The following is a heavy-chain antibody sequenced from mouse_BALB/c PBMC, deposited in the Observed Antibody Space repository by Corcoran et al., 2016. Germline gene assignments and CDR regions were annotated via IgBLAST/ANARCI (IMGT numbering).Heavy chain of an antibody. J-gene: IGHJ4*01. CDR2: INPYNGAT. V-gene: IGHV1-26*01. Sequence: EVQLQQSGPELVKPGASVKISCKASGYSFTGYYMHWVKQSHVKSLEWIGRINPYNGATSYNQNFKDKASLTVDKSSSTAYMELHSLTSEDSAVYYCARIYRDDTHYYAMDYWGQGTAVTVSS. CDR1: GYSFTGYY. D-gene: IGHD2-14*01. CDR3: ARIYRDDTHYYAMDY.